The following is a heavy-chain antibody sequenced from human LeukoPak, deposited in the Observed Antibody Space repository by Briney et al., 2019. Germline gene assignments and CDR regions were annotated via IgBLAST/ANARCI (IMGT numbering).Heavy chain of an antibody. CDR3: ARDPDDVSSSSGSDY. D-gene: IGHD6-6*01. CDR2: INWNGGHT. V-gene: IGHV3-20*04. CDR1: GFTLDDYG. Sequence: PGGSLRLFCTASGFTLDDYGMSWDRQAPGKGMEWDFSINWNGGHTTYADSVKGRFTLSRDNAKNSLYLQVNSLRAEDTAVYYCARDPDDVSSSSGSDYWGQGTLVTVSS. J-gene: IGHJ4*02.